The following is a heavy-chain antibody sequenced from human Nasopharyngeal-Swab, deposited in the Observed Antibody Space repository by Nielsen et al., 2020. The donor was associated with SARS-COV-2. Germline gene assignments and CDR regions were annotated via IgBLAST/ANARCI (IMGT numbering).Heavy chain of an antibody. J-gene: IGHJ6*02. CDR3: ARGYCSSGSCYAKHYGMDV. D-gene: IGHD2-15*01. Sequence: GESLKISCVDSGFRDYSMNWVRQAPGKGLEWVSSISSSSSDIYYADSVKGRFTISRDNAKSSLYLQMNNLRAEDTAVYYCARGYCSSGSCYAKHYGMDVWGQGTTVTVSS. CDR2: ISSSSSDI. V-gene: IGHV3-21*01. CDR1: GFRDYS.